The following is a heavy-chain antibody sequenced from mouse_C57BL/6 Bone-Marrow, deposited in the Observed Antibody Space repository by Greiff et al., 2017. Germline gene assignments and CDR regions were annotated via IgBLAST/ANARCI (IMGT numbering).Heavy chain of an antibody. J-gene: IGHJ2*01. D-gene: IGHD1-1*01. CDR1: GFTFSSYG. CDR2: ISSGGSYT. Sequence: EVKLVESGGDLVKPGGSLKLSCAASGFTFSSYGMSWVRQTPDKRLEWVATISSGGSYTYYPDSVKGRFTISRDNAKNTLYLQMSSLKSEDTAMYYCASHYYGSSYNWGQGTTLTVSS. CDR3: ASHYYGSSYN. V-gene: IGHV5-6*01.